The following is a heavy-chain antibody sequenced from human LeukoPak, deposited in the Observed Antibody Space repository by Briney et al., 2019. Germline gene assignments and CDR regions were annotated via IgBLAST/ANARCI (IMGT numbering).Heavy chain of an antibody. Sequence: SETLSLTCGVSGGSISNTNWWTWVRRPPGKGLQWIGEVNLQGSTNYNPSLKSRVAISVDKSENHISLKLTSVTAADTAVYYCAREGGPYRPLDYSGQGTLVTVAS. CDR1: GGSISNTNW. CDR2: VNLQGST. J-gene: IGHJ4*02. CDR3: AREGGPYRPLDY. V-gene: IGHV4-4*02.